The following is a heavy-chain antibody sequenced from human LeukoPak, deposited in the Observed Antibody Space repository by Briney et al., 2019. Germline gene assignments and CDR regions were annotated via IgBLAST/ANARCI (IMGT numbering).Heavy chain of an antibody. J-gene: IGHJ6*02. V-gene: IGHV1-2*02. D-gene: IGHD2-15*01. Sequence: ASVKVSCKASGYTFTDYYIHWVRQAPGQGLEWMGWISPDSHGRKYAQKFQGRVTMARDTSISTAYLELARLQSDDTAVYYCARDGDGYCGRGKCYPVWGQGTTVTVSS. CDR2: ISPDSHGR. CDR3: ARDGDGYCGRGKCYPV. CDR1: GYTFTDYY.